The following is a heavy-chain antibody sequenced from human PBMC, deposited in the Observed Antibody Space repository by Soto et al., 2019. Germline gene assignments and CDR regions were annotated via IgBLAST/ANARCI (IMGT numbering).Heavy chain of an antibody. Sequence: QVQLVESGGGVVQPGRSLRLSCAASGFTFSSYGMHWVRQAPGKGLEWVAVIWYDGSNKYYADSVKSRFTISRDNSKNTLYLQINSLRAEDTAVYYCARDKLRPWGGVDYWGQGTLVTVSS. D-gene: IGHD2-21*01. CDR3: ARDKLRPWGGVDY. CDR2: IWYDGSNK. V-gene: IGHV3-33*01. J-gene: IGHJ4*02. CDR1: GFTFSSYG.